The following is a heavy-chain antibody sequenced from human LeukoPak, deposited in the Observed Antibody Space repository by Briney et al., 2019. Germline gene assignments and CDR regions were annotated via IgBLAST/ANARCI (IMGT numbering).Heavy chain of an antibody. Sequence: PGGSLRLSCSASGFTFSSSSMHWVRRAPGKGLVWVSRISSDGTSTNYAGSVKGRFIISRDNAKNTLYLQTNSLRAEDTAVYFCARVRSSSWFDYWGQGTLVAVSS. CDR3: ARVRSSSWFDY. CDR1: GFTFSSSS. J-gene: IGHJ4*02. CDR2: ISSDGTST. V-gene: IGHV3-74*01. D-gene: IGHD6-13*01.